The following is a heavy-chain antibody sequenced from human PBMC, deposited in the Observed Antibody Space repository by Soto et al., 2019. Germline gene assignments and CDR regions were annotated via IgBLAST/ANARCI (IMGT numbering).Heavy chain of an antibody. Sequence: GGSVKVSCKASGYTFTTYAMHWVRQAPGQRLEWMGWINAGNGNTKYSQKFQGRVTITRDTSASTAYMELSSLRSEDTAVYYCAKDSGYNYGYFRWFDPWGQGTLVTVSS. CDR2: INAGNGNT. J-gene: IGHJ5*02. CDR1: GYTFTTYA. V-gene: IGHV1-3*01. D-gene: IGHD5-18*01. CDR3: AKDSGYNYGYFRWFDP.